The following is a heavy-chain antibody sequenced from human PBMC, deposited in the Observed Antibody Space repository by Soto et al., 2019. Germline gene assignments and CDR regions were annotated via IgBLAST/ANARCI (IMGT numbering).Heavy chain of an antibody. CDR2: INAGNGNT. CDR1: GYTFTSYA. V-gene: IGHV1-3*01. J-gene: IGHJ6*02. Sequence: ASVKVSCKASGYTFTSYAMHWVRQAPGQRLEWMGWINAGNGNTKYSQKFQGRVTITRDTSASTAYMELSSLRSEDTAVYCCARVLSSWYYYYGMDVWGQGTTVTVSS. D-gene: IGHD6-13*01. CDR3: ARVLSSWYYYYGMDV.